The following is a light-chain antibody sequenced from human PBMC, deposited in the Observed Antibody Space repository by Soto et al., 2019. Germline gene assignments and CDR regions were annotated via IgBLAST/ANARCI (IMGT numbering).Light chain of an antibody. V-gene: IGKV1-17*01. CDR1: QGIRND. J-gene: IGKJ1*01. CDR3: QQYSSYRT. CDR2: AAS. Sequence: IQMTQSPSSLSASVGDRVTITCRASQGIRNDLGWYQQKPGKAPKLLICAASNLQRGVPSRFSGSGSGTEFSLTISSLQPDDFATYSCQQYSSYRTFGQGTKVDIK.